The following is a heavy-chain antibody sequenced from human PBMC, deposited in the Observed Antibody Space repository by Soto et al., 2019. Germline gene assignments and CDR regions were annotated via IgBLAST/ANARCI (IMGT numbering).Heavy chain of an antibody. Sequence: SETLSLTCTVSGGSISSGGYYWSWIRQHPGKGLEWIGYIYYSGSTYYNPSLKSRVTISVDTSKNQFSLKLSSVTAADTAVYYCARDQYSSSWYYFDYWGQGTLVTVSS. CDR1: GGSISSGGYY. CDR3: ARDQYSSSWYYFDY. J-gene: IGHJ4*02. V-gene: IGHV4-31*03. CDR2: IYYSGST. D-gene: IGHD6-13*01.